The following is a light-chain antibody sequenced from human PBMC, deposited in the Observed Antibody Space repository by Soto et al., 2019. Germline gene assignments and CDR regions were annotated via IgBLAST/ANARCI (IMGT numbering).Light chain of an antibody. Sequence: EIVLTQSPGTLSLSPGERATLSCRASQSVSSSYLAWYQQKPGQAPRLLIYGSSSRATGIPDRVSGSGSGQDFTLTISRLEPQDFAVYYCQQYGSSPGITFGQGTRLEIK. CDR2: GSS. CDR1: QSVSSSY. V-gene: IGKV3-20*01. J-gene: IGKJ5*01. CDR3: QQYGSSPGIT.